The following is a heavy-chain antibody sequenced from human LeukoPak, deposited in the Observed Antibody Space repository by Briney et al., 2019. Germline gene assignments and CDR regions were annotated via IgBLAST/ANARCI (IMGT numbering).Heavy chain of an antibody. V-gene: IGHV3-30*02. D-gene: IGHD3-3*01. CDR3: AKDTTYYDFWSGYYYYYYYMDV. CDR1: GFTFSSYG. Sequence: SGGSLRLSCAASGFTFSSYGMHWVRQAPGKGLEWVAFIRYGGSNKYYADSVKGRFTISRDNSKNPLYLQMNSLRAEDTAVYYCAKDTTYYDFWSGYYYYYYYMDVWGKGTTVTVSS. CDR2: IRYGGSNK. J-gene: IGHJ6*03.